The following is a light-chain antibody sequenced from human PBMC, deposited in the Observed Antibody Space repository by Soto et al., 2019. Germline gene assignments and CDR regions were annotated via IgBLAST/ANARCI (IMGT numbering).Light chain of an antibody. V-gene: IGKV3-20*01. J-gene: IGKJ2*01. CDR2: GSS. CDR3: QQYGSSPPYT. Sequence: EIVLTQSPGTLSLSPGERATLSCRASQSVSRSYLAWYQQKPGQAPRLLIYGSSSRATGIPDRFSGSGSGADFPLTISRLEAEDFAVYYCQQYGSSPPYTFGQGTKLEIK. CDR1: QSVSRSY.